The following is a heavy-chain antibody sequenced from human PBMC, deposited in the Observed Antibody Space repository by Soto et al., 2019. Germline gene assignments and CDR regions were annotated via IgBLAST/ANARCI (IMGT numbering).Heavy chain of an antibody. D-gene: IGHD3-16*01. CDR1: GYSFTSYW. CDR2: VDPSDSYT. V-gene: IGHV5-10-1*01. J-gene: IGHJ4*02. CDR3: ERCGGGSTNS. Sequence: EVQLVQSGAEVKKPGESLRISCKGSGYSFTSYWISCVRQMPGQGLEWLGRVDPSDSYTHYSPSFQGHVTNSAEKSISTAYLQGSSLKTSDTAMYYCERCGGGSTNSWGQGPLVTVSS.